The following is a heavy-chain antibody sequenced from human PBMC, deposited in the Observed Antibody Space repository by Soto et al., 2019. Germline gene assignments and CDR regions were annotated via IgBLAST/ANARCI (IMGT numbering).Heavy chain of an antibody. CDR3: AREVEYCSVGSCYTYFDY. CDR1: GYTFSRYT. V-gene: IGHV1-3*01. D-gene: IGHD2-8*02. Sequence: GASVKVSCKASGYTFSRYTVHWVRQAPGHGLEWMGWINAGNGNTKHSQKFQDRVTITRDTSANTAYMELSNLRYEDTATYYCAREVEYCSVGSCYTYFDYWGQGTLVTVSS. CDR2: INAGNGNT. J-gene: IGHJ4*02.